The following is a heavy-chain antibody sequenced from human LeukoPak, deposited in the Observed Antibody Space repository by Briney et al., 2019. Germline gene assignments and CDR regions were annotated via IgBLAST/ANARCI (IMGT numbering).Heavy chain of an antibody. CDR3: AARPTSAAVAPSDY. CDR1: GFTSDCFS. Sequence: AGGSRRLSWAAAGFTSDCFSMSWVRQAPGKWLEWVSSITGSGGSTNYADSVKGRFTISRDNSKNTLYLQMNSLRAEDTATYYCAARPTSAAVAPSDYWGQGTLVTVSS. CDR2: ITGSGGST. V-gene: IGHV3-23*01. D-gene: IGHD6-19*01. J-gene: IGHJ4*02.